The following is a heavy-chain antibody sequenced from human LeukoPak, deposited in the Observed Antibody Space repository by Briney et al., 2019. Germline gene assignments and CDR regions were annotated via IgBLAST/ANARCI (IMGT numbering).Heavy chain of an antibody. CDR2: INHSGST. V-gene: IGHV4-34*01. D-gene: IGHD6-13*01. CDR3: AREASSSEWIRD. Sequence: TSETLSLTCAVYGGSFSGYYWSWIRQPPGKGLEWIGEINHSGSTNYNPSLKSRVTMSVDTSKNQFSLKLSSVTAADTAVYYCAREASSSEWIRDWGQGTLVTVSS. J-gene: IGHJ4*02. CDR1: GGSFSGYY.